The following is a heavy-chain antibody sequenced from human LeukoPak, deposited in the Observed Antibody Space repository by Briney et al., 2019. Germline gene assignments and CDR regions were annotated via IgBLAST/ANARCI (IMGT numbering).Heavy chain of an antibody. J-gene: IGHJ4*02. Sequence: SETLSLTCTVSGGSISPYYWSWIRQPPGKGLEWIGYIYFSGSTNYSPSLKSRVTMLLDTSKNQFSLKLSSVTAADTAVYYCAREPGTRYYFDYWGQGTLVTVSS. CDR3: AREPGTRYYFDY. V-gene: IGHV4-59*12. CDR2: IYFSGST. CDR1: GGSISPYY. D-gene: IGHD1-1*01.